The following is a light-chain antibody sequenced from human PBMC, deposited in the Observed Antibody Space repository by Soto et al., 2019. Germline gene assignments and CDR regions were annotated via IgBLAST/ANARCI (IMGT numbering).Light chain of an antibody. Sequence: EVVMTQSPATLSVSPGEIATLSFSASESVSSNLAWYQQRPGQAPRLVIYGASTRATGIPARFSGGGSGTEFTLTISSLQSEDFAVYYCQQYNSWPPITFGQGTRLEIK. CDR2: GAS. CDR1: ESVSSN. V-gene: IGKV3-15*01. J-gene: IGKJ5*01. CDR3: QQYNSWPPIT.